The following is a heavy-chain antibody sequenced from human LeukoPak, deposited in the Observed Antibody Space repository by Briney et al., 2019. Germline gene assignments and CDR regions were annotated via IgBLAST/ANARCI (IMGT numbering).Heavy chain of an antibody. Sequence: SETLSLTCTVSGGSISSYYWSWIRQPPWKGLEWIGYIYYSGSTNYNPSLKSRVTISVDTSKNQFSLKLSSVTAADTAVYYCARWGYTAGWRYFDYWGQGTLVTVSS. CDR2: IYYSGST. V-gene: IGHV4-59*08. J-gene: IGHJ4*02. D-gene: IGHD5-12*01. CDR1: GGSISSYY. CDR3: ARWGYTAGWRYFDY.